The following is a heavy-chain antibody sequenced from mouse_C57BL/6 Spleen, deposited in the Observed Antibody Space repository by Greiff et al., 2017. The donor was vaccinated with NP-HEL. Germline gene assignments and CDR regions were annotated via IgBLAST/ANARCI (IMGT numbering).Heavy chain of an antibody. Sequence: QVQLQQPGTELVKPGASVKLSCKASGYTFTSYWMHWVKQRPGQGLEWIGNINPSNGGTNYNEKFKSKATLTVDKSSSTAYMQLSSLTFEDSAVYYCARGGSRSYWYFDVWGTGTTVTVSS. D-gene: IGHD1-1*01. CDR1: GYTFTSYW. CDR3: ARGGSRSYWYFDV. J-gene: IGHJ1*03. CDR2: INPSNGGT. V-gene: IGHV1-53*01.